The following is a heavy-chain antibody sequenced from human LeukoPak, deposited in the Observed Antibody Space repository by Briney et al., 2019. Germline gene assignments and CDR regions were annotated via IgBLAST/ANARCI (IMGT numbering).Heavy chain of an antibody. CDR1: GGSISSYY. J-gene: IGHJ5*02. CDR2: IYYSGST. V-gene: IGHV4-59*01. D-gene: IGHD3-10*01. CDR3: ARVYYGSGTNWFDP. Sequence: PSETLSLTCAVSGGSISSYYWSWIRQPPGKGLEWIGYIYYSGSTNYNPSLKSRVTISVDTSENQFSLKLSSVTAADTAVYYCARVYYGSGTNWFDPWGQGTLVTVSS.